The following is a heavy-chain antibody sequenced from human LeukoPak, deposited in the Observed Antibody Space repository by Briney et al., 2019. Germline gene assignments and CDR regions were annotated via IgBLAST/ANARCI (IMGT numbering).Heavy chain of an antibody. CDR1: GGSISSSNW. CDR3: ARLDSDYDFWSVSHNWFDP. D-gene: IGHD3-3*01. Sequence: SGTLSLTCAVSGGSISSSNWWSWVRQPPGKGLEWIGSIYYSGSTYYNPSLKSRVTISVDTSKNQFSLKLSSVTAADTAVYYCARLDSDYDFWSVSHNWFDPWGQGTLVTVSS. CDR2: IYYSGST. V-gene: IGHV4-4*02. J-gene: IGHJ5*02.